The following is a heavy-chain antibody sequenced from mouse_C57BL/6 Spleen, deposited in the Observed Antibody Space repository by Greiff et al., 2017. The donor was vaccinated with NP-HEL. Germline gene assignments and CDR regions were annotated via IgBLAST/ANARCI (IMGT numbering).Heavy chain of an antibody. Sequence: VQLQQSGAELAKPGASVKLSCKASGYTFTSYWMHWVKQRPGQGLEWIGYINPSSGYTKYNQKFKDKATLTADKSSSTAYMQLSSLTSEDSAVYYCAGEYYGSSYGGDYWGQGTTLTVSS. D-gene: IGHD1-1*01. V-gene: IGHV1-7*01. CDR2: INPSSGYT. CDR3: AGEYYGSSYGGDY. J-gene: IGHJ2*01. CDR1: GYTFTSYW.